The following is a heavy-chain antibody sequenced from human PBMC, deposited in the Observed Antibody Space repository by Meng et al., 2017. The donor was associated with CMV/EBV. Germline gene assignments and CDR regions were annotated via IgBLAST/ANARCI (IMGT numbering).Heavy chain of an antibody. CDR3: AKDLSITTAGSPLDY. Sequence: SGVTFSKYAMSWVRQAPGKGLERVSSISGSAGTTYYAESVKGRFTISRDNSKNTLSLQMNSLRAEDTAVYYCAKDLSITTAGSPLDYWGQGTLVTVSS. V-gene: IGHV3-23*01. CDR2: ISGSAGTT. D-gene: IGHD6-13*01. J-gene: IGHJ4*02. CDR1: GVTFSKYA.